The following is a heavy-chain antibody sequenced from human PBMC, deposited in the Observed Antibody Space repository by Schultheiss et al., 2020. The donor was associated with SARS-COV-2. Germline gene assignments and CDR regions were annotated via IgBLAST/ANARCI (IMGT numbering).Heavy chain of an antibody. CDR1: GFTFSSYD. Sequence: GGSLRLSCAASGFTFSSYDMHWVRQAPGKGLEWVAVISSDGSNKYYADSVKGRFTISRDNSKNTLYLQMNSLRAEDTAVYYCAKDGGPYDSSGYYFDYWGQGTLVTVSS. CDR3: AKDGGPYDSSGYYFDY. J-gene: IGHJ4*02. V-gene: IGHV3-30*04. D-gene: IGHD3-22*01. CDR2: ISSDGSNK.